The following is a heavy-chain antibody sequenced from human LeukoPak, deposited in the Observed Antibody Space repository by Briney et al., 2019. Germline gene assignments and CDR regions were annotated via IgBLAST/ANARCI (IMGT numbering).Heavy chain of an antibody. CDR2: IYHSGST. CDR1: GGSISSGGYS. D-gene: IGHD6-19*01. V-gene: IGHV4-30-2*03. CDR3: ARLTDSSGWYVHVPYYFDY. J-gene: IGHJ4*02. Sequence: PSETLSLTCAVSGGSISSGGYSWSWIPQPPGKGLEWIGYIYHSGSTYYNPSLKSRVTISVDTSKNQFSLKLSSVTAADTVVYYCARLTDSSGWYVHVPYYFDYWGQGTLVTVSS.